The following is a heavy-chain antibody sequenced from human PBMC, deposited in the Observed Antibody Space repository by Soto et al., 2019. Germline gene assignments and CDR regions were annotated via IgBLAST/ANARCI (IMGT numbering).Heavy chain of an antibody. CDR1: GFTVSSNY. CDR2: INSGGST. Sequence: EVQLVQAGGGLVQPGGSLRLSCAASGFTVSSNYMSWVRQAPGKGLEWVSVINSGGSTYYADSVKDRFTISRDNSKNTLYLQMNSLRAEDTAVYYCARVSKYYYYMDVWGKGTTVTVSS. V-gene: IGHV3-66*01. CDR3: ARVSKYYYYMDV. J-gene: IGHJ6*03.